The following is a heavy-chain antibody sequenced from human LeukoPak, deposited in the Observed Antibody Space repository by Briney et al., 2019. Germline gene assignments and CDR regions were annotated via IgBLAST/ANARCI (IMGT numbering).Heavy chain of an antibody. D-gene: IGHD6-13*01. Sequence: PSETLSLTCTVSGGSISSYYWSWIRQPAGKGLEWIGRIYTSGSTNYNPSLKSRVTMSVDTSKNQFSLKLSSVTAADTAVYYCARERQLSSSWYQGHGKIGPGYYFDYWGQGTLVTVSS. CDR2: IYTSGST. V-gene: IGHV4-4*07. CDR1: GGSISSYY. CDR3: ARERQLSSSWYQGHGKIGPGYYFDY. J-gene: IGHJ4*02.